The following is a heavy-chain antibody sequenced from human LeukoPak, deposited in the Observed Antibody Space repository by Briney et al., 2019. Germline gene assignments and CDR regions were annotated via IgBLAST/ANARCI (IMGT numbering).Heavy chain of an antibody. J-gene: IGHJ4*02. CDR2: IYTSGST. CDR1: GGSISSGSYY. V-gene: IGHV4-61*02. Sequence: SGTLSLTCTVSGGSISSGSYYWSWIRQPAGKGLEWIGRIYTSGSTNYNPSLKSRVTISVDTSKNQFSLKLSSVTAADTAVYYCARDSPRGSYYFDYWGQGTLVTVSS. D-gene: IGHD1-26*01. CDR3: ARDSPRGSYYFDY.